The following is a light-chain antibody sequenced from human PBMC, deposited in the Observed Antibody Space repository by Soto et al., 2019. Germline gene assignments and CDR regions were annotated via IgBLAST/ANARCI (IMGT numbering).Light chain of an antibody. CDR3: QQYNSYPWT. V-gene: IGKV1-5*03. CDR1: QSISSW. Sequence: DIQMTHSPSTLSSSVVYRVTITCRASQSISSWLAWYQQKPGKAPKLLIYKASSLESGVPSRFSGSGSGTEFTLTISSLQPDDFATYYCQQYNSYPWTFGQGTKVDI. CDR2: KAS. J-gene: IGKJ1*01.